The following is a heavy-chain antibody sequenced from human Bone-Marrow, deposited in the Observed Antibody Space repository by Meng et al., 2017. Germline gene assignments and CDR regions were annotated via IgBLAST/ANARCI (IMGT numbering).Heavy chain of an antibody. Sequence: GESLKISCKGSGYSFTSYWIGWVRQMPGKGLEWMGIIYPGDSDTRYSPSFQGQVTISADKSISTAYLQWSSLRAEDTAVYYCAKDRMTSGRYCTNGVCYIYYYGMDVWGQGTMVTVSS. V-gene: IGHV5-51*01. D-gene: IGHD2-8*01. CDR3: AKDRMTSGRYCTNGVCYIYYYGMDV. CDR1: GYSFTSYW. J-gene: IGHJ6*02. CDR2: IYPGDSDT.